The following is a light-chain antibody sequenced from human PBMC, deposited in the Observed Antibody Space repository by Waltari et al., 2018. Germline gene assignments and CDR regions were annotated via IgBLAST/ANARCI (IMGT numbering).Light chain of an antibody. J-gene: IGKJ4*01. Sequence: IQMTQSPSSVSASVGDSVTITCRASEDISSWLAWYQQKAGKVPKLLIHAASNLQSGVPSRFSGRGYGTDFTLTISSLQPEDFATYYCQQSRSVPLTFGGGTKVEIK. CDR2: AAS. V-gene: IGKV1D-12*01. CDR1: EDISSW. CDR3: QQSRSVPLT.